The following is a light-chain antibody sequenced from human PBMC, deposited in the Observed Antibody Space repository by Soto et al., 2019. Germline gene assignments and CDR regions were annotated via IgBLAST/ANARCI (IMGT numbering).Light chain of an antibody. CDR1: TSNVGSNL. CDR3: AVWDDSLSCVV. CDR2: NDY. V-gene: IGLV1-47*02. Sequence: QSVLAQPPSASGTPGQRVTISCSGSTSNVGSNLASWYQQLPGSAPKLLIYNDYERPSGVPDRFSGSKSGTSASLGISGLRSEDEADYFCAVWDDSLSCVVFGGGTKVTVL. J-gene: IGLJ2*01.